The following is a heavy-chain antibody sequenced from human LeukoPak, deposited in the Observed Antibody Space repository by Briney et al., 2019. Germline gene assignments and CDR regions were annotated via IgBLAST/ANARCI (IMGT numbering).Heavy chain of an antibody. CDR2: ISDSGTL. J-gene: IGHJ4*01. D-gene: IGHD5-24*01. CDR1: GIILTNYA. CDR3: AKVNWARYTDRDDY. V-gene: IGHV3-23*01. Sequence: GASLRLSCAASGIILTNYAVSWVRQAPGKGLEWAPAISDSGTLDYADSVRGRFIISRDISKKMVYLQMNSLRAEDTAIYYCAKVNWARYTDRDDYWGRGTLVTVSS.